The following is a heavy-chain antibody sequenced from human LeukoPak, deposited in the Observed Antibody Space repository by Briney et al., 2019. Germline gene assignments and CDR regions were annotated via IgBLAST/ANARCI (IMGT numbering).Heavy chain of an antibody. D-gene: IGHD4-17*01. Sequence: GGSLRLSCAASGFTSSSYAMNWFRQAPGKGLEWVGLIGSKAYGGTTEYAASVKGRFTISRDDSKTIAYLQMDSLKIEDSGVYYCARDGRNYGDFEAWGQGTLVTVSS. CDR3: ARDGRNYGDFEA. V-gene: IGHV3-49*03. J-gene: IGHJ5*02. CDR2: IGSKAYGGTT. CDR1: GFTSSSYA.